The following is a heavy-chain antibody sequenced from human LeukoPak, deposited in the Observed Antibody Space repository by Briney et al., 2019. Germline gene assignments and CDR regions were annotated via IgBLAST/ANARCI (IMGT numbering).Heavy chain of an antibody. CDR3: GSIIEGESSSSFDY. J-gene: IGHJ4*02. CDR2: ISYDGSNK. Sequence: PGGSLRLSCAASGSTFSSYAMHWVRQAPGKGLEWVAVISYDGSNKYYADSVKGRFTISRDNSKNTLYLQMNSLRAEDTAVYYCGSIIEGESSSSFDYWGQGTLVTVSS. CDR1: GSTFSSYA. V-gene: IGHV3-30-3*01. D-gene: IGHD6-6*01.